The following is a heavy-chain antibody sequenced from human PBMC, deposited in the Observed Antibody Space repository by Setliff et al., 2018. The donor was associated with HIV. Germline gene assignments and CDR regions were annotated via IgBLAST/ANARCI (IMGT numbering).Heavy chain of an antibody. Sequence: GGSLRLSCAASGFFFKNAWMSWVRQAPGKGLEWIGRIKSEADGGTEESAAFLKGRFTISRDDSKNTLFLQMNSLRVEDTALYYCTTAGHGSLDFDYWGQGTRVTVSS. CDR2: IKSEADGGTE. V-gene: IGHV3-15*01. CDR1: GFFFKNAW. CDR3: TTAGHGSLDFDY. J-gene: IGHJ4*01. D-gene: IGHD1-1*01.